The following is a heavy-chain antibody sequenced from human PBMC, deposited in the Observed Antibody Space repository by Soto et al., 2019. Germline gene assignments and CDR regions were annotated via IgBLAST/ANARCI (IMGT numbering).Heavy chain of an antibody. D-gene: IGHD6-19*01. CDR2: IWYDGSNK. CDR1: GFTFSSYG. CDR3: ARGREVAGTSYFDY. V-gene: IGHV3-33*01. J-gene: IGHJ4*02. Sequence: GGSLRLSCAAYGFTFSSYGMHWVRQAPGKGLEWVAVIWYDGSNKYYADSVKGRFTISRDKSKNTLYLQMNSLRAEDTAVYYCARGREVAGTSYFDYWGQGTLVTVSS.